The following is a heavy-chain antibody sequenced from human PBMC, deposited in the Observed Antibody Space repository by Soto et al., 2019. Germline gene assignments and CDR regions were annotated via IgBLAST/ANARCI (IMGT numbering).Heavy chain of an antibody. CDR3: ARGGNIVRGRAGWFDP. CDR2: INERGPI. Sequence: QVQLQQWGAGLLKPSETLSLTCGVLNGPLSDHYWSCIRQTPGKGLEWIGVINERGPINYNPSLRGGVTRSRDTSKNEFSLRLNTVTAGDTALYYCARGGNIVRGRAGWFDPGGRGTLVTVCS. J-gene: IGHJ5*02. CDR1: NGPLSDHY. D-gene: IGHD3-10*01. V-gene: IGHV4-34*02.